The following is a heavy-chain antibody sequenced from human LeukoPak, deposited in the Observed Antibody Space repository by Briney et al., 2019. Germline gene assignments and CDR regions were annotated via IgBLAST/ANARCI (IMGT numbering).Heavy chain of an antibody. CDR3: ARRGNGSGSYYSRAYYFDY. J-gene: IGHJ4*02. Sequence: GSLRLSCVASGFTFSSRDWMTWVRQPPGKGLEWIGEINHSGSTNYNPSLKSRVTMSVDTSKNQFSLKLSSVTAADTAVYYCARRGNGSGSYYSRAYYFDYWGQGTLVTVSS. CDR1: GFTFSSRDW. CDR2: INHSGST. D-gene: IGHD3-10*01. V-gene: IGHV4-4*02.